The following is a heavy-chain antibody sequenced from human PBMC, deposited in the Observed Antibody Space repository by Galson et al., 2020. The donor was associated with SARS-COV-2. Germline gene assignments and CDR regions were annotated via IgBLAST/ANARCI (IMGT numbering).Heavy chain of an antibody. V-gene: IGHV3-30-3*01. D-gene: IGHD3-10*01. CDR3: ARGAPSLILWFGEFYDY. J-gene: IGHJ4*02. CDR1: GLTFSSYA. Sequence: GASLKTSCAASGLTFSSYAMHWLRQAPGKGLEWVAVIPYDGSNKYSADSVKARSTISRDNSKNTLYLQMNSMRAEDTGVYYWARGAPSLILWFGEFYDYWGQGTLVTVSS. CDR2: IPYDGSNK.